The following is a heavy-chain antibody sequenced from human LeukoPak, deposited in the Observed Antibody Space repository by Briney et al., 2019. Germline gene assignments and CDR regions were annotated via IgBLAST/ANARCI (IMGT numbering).Heavy chain of an antibody. V-gene: IGHV5-51*01. CDR3: ATHSSTSAQDYFDY. CDR1: GYTFSNYW. Sequence: GESLKISCKGSGYTFSNYWIAWVRRMPGKGLEWMGSIYPGDSDARYTPSFQGQVTISAAKSISTTYLQWSSLKASDTAFYYCATHSSTSAQDYFDYWGQGTLVTVSS. CDR2: IYPGDSDA. J-gene: IGHJ4*02. D-gene: IGHD2-2*01.